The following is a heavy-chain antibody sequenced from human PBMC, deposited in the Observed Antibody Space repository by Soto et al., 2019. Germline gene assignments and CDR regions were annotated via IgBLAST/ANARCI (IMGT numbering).Heavy chain of an antibody. CDR1: GGSISSSSYY. V-gene: IGHV4-39*01. Sequence: PSETLSLTCTVSGGSISSSSYYWGWIRQPPGKGLEWIGSIYYSGSTYYNPSLKSRVTISVDTSKNQFSLKLSSVTAADTAVYYCASIAARPNDYYYYGMDVWGQGTTVTVSS. D-gene: IGHD6-6*01. CDR2: IYYSGST. J-gene: IGHJ6*02. CDR3: ASIAARPNDYYYYGMDV.